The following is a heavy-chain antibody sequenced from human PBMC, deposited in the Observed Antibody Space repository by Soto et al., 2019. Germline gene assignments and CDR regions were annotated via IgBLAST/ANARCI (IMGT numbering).Heavy chain of an antibody. Sequence: EVQLVESGGGLVQPGGSLRLSCAASGFTFSSYDRHWVRQATGKGLEWVSAIGTAGDTYYPGSVKGRFTISRENAKNSLYLQMNSLRAGDTAVYYCAAGGGDLEGFDYWGQGTLVTVSS. V-gene: IGHV3-13*01. J-gene: IGHJ4*02. CDR3: AAGGGDLEGFDY. CDR2: IGTAGDT. D-gene: IGHD3-16*01. CDR1: GFTFSSYD.